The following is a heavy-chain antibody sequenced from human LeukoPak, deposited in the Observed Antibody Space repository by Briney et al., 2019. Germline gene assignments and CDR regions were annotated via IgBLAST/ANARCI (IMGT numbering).Heavy chain of an antibody. CDR3: ATSLTGGVDY. D-gene: IGHD1-14*01. Sequence: SDTLSLTCAVSGYSISSGYYWGWIRHPPGKGLECIGNIDHSGSTSYNPSLKSRVTISVDTSKNRLSLRLRFVTAADTAVYYCATSLTGGVDYWGQGTLVTVSS. CDR2: IDHSGST. J-gene: IGHJ4*02. CDR1: GYSISSGYY. V-gene: IGHV4-38-2*01.